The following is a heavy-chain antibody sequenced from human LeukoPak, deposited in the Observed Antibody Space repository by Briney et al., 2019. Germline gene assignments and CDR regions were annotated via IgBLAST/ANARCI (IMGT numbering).Heavy chain of an antibody. CDR1: GFTVSSNY. CDR3: ARRGSGSYYNDY. V-gene: IGHV3-53*01. CDR2: IYSGGST. D-gene: IGHD3-10*01. J-gene: IGHJ4*02. Sequence: PGGSLRLSCAASGFTVSSNYMSWVRQAPGKGLEWVSVIYSGGSTYYADSVKGRFTISRDNPKNTLYLQMNSLRAEDTAVYYCARRGSGSYYNDYWGQGTLVTVSS.